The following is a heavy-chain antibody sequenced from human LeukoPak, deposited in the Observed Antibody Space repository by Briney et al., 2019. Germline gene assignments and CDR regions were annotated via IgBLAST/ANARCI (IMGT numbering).Heavy chain of an antibody. CDR1: GYTFTSFD. CDR3: ARGDSVAGTSNYFDS. D-gene: IGHD6-19*01. J-gene: IGHJ5*01. CDR2: MKPNDGNR. V-gene: IGHV1-8*01. Sequence: GASVEVSCKPSGYTFTSFDIHWVRQATGQGLEWMGWMKPNDGNRGFAQKFQGRLTMTSDTSLVTAYMELTSLTSDDTAVYYCARGDSVAGTSNYFDSWGQGTLVTVSS.